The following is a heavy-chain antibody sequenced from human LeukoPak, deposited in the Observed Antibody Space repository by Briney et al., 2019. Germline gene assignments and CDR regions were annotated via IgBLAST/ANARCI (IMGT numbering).Heavy chain of an antibody. Sequence: ASVKVSCKASGYTFTSYYMHWVRQAPGQGLEWMGIINPSGGSTSYAQKFQGRVTMTRDTSTSTVYMELSSLRSEDTAVYYCARDLPSGSYFGGWFDPWGQETLVTVSS. D-gene: IGHD1-26*01. J-gene: IGHJ5*02. CDR2: INPSGGST. CDR1: GYTFTSYY. CDR3: ARDLPSGSYFGGWFDP. V-gene: IGHV1-46*01.